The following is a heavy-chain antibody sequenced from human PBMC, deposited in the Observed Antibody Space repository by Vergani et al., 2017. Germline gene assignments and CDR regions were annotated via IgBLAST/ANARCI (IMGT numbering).Heavy chain of an antibody. Sequence: QVQLQESGPGLVKPSETLSLTCTVSGGSVSSGSYYWSWIRQPAGKGLEWIGYIYYSGSTNYNPSLKSRVTISVDTSKNQFSLKLSAVTAADTAVYYCARDRVVPAAIHYYYYGMDVWGQGTTVTVSS. CDR2: IYYSGST. CDR1: GGSVSSGSYY. J-gene: IGHJ6*02. V-gene: IGHV4-61*10. CDR3: ARDRVVPAAIHYYYYGMDV. D-gene: IGHD2-2*02.